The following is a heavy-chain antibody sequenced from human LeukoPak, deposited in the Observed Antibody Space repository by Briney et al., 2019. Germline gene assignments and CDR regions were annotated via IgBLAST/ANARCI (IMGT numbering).Heavy chain of an antibody. CDR1: GFTFDDYA. D-gene: IGHD3-10*01. J-gene: IGHJ4*02. Sequence: GGSLRLSCAASGFTFDDYAMHWVRQAPGKGLEWVSGISWNSGSIGYADSVKGRFTISRDNAKNSLYLQMNSLRAEDKALYYCAKGHGSMVRGVISYWGQGTLVTVSS. CDR2: ISWNSGSI. V-gene: IGHV3-9*01. CDR3: AKGHGSMVRGVISY.